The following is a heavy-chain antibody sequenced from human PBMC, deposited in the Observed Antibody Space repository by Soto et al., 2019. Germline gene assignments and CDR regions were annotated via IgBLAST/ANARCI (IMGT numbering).Heavy chain of an antibody. Sequence: QVQLVQSGAEVNKPGASVKVSCTASGYTFTGYYMHWVRQAPGQGLEWMGWVNPNSGGTNYAQKFQGWVTMTRDTSISTAYMELSRLRSDDTAVYYCATQSDYGDYGAFDYWGQGTLVTVSS. CDR1: GYTFTGYY. J-gene: IGHJ4*02. V-gene: IGHV1-2*04. CDR2: VNPNSGGT. D-gene: IGHD4-17*01. CDR3: ATQSDYGDYGAFDY.